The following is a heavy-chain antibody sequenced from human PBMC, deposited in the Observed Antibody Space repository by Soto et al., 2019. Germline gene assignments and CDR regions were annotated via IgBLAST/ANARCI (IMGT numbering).Heavy chain of an antibody. D-gene: IGHD3-22*01. J-gene: IGHJ4*02. CDR3: ARGGDRITMIVMVSYVDY. CDR1: GYTFTSYG. CDR2: ISAYNGNT. Sequence: GASVKVSCKASGYTFTSYGISWVRQAPGQGLEWMGWISAYNGNTNYAQKLQGRVTMTTDTSTSTAYMELSSLRSEDTAVYYCARGGDRITMIVMVSYVDYWGQGTLVTVSS. V-gene: IGHV1-18*01.